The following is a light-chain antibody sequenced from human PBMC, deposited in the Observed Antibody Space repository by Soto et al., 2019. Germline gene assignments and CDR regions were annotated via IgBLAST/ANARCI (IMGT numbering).Light chain of an antibody. J-gene: IGKJ1*01. V-gene: IGKV3-20*01. Sequence: EIVLTQSPGTLSLSPGERATLSRRASQSVGSNYLAWFQQKPGQPPRLLIHATSTRATGIPDRFSGSGSGTDFSLSISRLEPADFAVYYCQQYDSSLPWTFGQGTTVEIK. CDR1: QSVGSNY. CDR3: QQYDSSLPWT. CDR2: ATS.